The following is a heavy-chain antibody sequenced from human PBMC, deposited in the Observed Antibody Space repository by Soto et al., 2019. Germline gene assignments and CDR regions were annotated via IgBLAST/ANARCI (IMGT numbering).Heavy chain of an antibody. V-gene: IGHV4-34*01. CDR2: LNHSGKT. CDR3: ARQDNRDYSSSYAFDV. Sequence: QLQLHQGGAGLLKPSETMSLTCDVNGGSFNDYYWTWIRQPPGKGLEWIGQLNHSGKTNYNPSLKSRVTLAVDTPKNQFFLKLNSVTAADTAVYFCARQDNRDYSSSYAFDVWGLGTLVTVSS. D-gene: IGHD3-22*01. J-gene: IGHJ3*01. CDR1: GGSFNDYY.